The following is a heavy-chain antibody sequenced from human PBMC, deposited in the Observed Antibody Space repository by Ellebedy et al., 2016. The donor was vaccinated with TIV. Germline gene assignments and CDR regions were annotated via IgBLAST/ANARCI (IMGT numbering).Heavy chain of an antibody. CDR2: INHSGST. CDR3: ARGRVGATRQYFDY. V-gene: IGHV4-34*01. CDR1: GGSFSGYY. Sequence: MPSETLSLTCAVSGGSFSGYYWSWIRQPPGKGLEWIGEINHSGSTNYNPSLKSRVTISVDTSKNQFSLKLSSVTAADTAVYYCARGRVGATRQYFDYWGQGTLVTVSS. D-gene: IGHD1-26*01. J-gene: IGHJ4*02.